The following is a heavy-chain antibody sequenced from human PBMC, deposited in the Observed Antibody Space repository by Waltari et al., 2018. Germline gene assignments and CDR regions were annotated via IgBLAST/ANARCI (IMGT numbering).Heavy chain of an antibody. CDR3: AKDRANEVGDYGRGAFDI. CDR1: GFTFSSYA. CDR2: ISGSGGST. Sequence: EVQLLESGGGLVQPGGSLRLSCAASGFTFSSYAMSWVRQAPAKGLEWVSAISGSGGSTYYADSVKRRFTISRDNSKNTLYLQMNSLRAEDTAVYYCAKDRANEVGDYGRGAFDIWGQGTMVTVSS. V-gene: IGHV3-23*01. J-gene: IGHJ3*02. D-gene: IGHD4-17*01.